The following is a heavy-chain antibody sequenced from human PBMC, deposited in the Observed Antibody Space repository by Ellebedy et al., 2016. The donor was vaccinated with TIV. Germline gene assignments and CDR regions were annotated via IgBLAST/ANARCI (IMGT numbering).Heavy chain of an antibody. CDR1: GFTFSAYD. V-gene: IGHV3-30*18. D-gene: IGHD3-9*01. Sequence: PGGSLRLSCAASGFTFSAYDIHWVRQAPGQGLEWVAVSSFEGSSEYYAYSVKGRFTVSRDNSKKTLYLQMNSLTRDDTALYYCVKVKGPGSVIAWYSFDYWGQGTLVTVSP. CDR2: SSFEGSSE. J-gene: IGHJ4*02. CDR3: VKVKGPGSVIAWYSFDY.